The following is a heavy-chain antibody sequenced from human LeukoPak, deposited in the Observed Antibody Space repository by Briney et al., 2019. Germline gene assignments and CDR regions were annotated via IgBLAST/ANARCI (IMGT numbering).Heavy chain of an antibody. CDR3: ARGGWTRDFDY. D-gene: IGHD3/OR15-3a*01. CDR1: GFTFSSYG. Sequence: GGSLRLSCAASGFTFSSYGMHWVRQAPGKGLEWVAVIWYDGSNKYYADSVKGRFSISRDNSQNTLYLQMNSLRAEDTAVYYCARGGWTRDFDYWGQGTLVTVSS. V-gene: IGHV3-33*01. J-gene: IGHJ4*02. CDR2: IWYDGSNK.